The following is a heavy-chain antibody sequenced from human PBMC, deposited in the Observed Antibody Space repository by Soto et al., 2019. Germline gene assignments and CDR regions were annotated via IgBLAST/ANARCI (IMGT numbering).Heavy chain of an antibody. CDR1: GYTFTGYG. Sequence: ASVKVSCKASGYTFTGYGLSWVRQAPGQGLEWMGWISAYNGNTNYAQKLQGRVTMTTDTSTSTAYMELRSLRSDDTAVYYCASDPPYYDFWSGYYTGIGYYGMDVWGQGTTVTVSS. J-gene: IGHJ6*02. V-gene: IGHV1-18*01. CDR2: ISAYNGNT. D-gene: IGHD3-3*01. CDR3: ASDPPYYDFWSGYYTGIGYYGMDV.